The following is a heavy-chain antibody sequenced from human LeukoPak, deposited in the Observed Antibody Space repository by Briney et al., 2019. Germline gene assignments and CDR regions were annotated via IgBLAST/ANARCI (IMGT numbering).Heavy chain of an antibody. CDR2: TYYRSKWYN. V-gene: IGHV6-1*01. D-gene: IGHD2-2*01. J-gene: IGHJ5*02. Sequence: PSQTLSLTCAISGDSVSSNSAAWNWIRQSPSRGLEWLGRTYYRSKWYNDYAVSVKSRVTINPDTSKNQFSLHLHSVTPEDTAVYYCASAYCSGTSCYFWFDPWGQGTLVTVSS. CDR1: GDSVSSNSAA. CDR3: ASAYCSGTSCYFWFDP.